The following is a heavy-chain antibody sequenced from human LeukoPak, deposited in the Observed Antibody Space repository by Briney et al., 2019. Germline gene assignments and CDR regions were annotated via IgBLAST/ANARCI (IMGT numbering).Heavy chain of an antibody. V-gene: IGHV1-18*01. CDR3: AIWAVAGYFDY. CDR2: ISAYNGNT. J-gene: IGHJ4*02. Sequence: ASVKVSCKASGYTFTSYGISWVRQAPGQGLEWMGWISAYNGNTSYAQKLQGRVTMTTDTSTSTAYMELRSLRSDDTAVYYCAIWAVAGYFDYWGQGTLVTVSS. D-gene: IGHD6-19*01. CDR1: GYTFTSYG.